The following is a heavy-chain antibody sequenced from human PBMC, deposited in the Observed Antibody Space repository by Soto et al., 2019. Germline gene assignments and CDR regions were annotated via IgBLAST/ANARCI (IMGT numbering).Heavy chain of an antibody. V-gene: IGHV4-31*03. CDR1: GGSISSGGYY. Sequence: SGTLSLTCTFSGGSISSGGYYWSWIRQHPGKGLEWIGYIYYSGSTYYNPSLKSRVTISVDTSKNQFSLKLSSVTAADTAVYCCSRSGYGQEFDYWGQGTLVTVSS. CDR2: IYYSGST. D-gene: IGHD5-12*01. CDR3: SRSGYGQEFDY. J-gene: IGHJ4*02.